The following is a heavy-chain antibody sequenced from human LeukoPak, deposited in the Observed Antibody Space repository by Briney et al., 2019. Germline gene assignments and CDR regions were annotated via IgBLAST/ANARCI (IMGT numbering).Heavy chain of an antibody. CDR1: GGSISSYY. CDR3: ASGTVTTSDY. CDR2: IYYSGST. Sequence: SETLSLTCPVSGGSISSYYWSWIRQPPGKGLEWIGYIYYSGSTNYNPSLKSRVTISVDTSKNQFSLKLSSVTAADTAVYYCASGTVTTSDYWGQGTLVTVSS. V-gene: IGHV4-59*08. D-gene: IGHD4-17*01. J-gene: IGHJ4*02.